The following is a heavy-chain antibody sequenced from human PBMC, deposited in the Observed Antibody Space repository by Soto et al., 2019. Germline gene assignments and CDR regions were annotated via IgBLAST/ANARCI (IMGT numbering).Heavy chain of an antibody. Sequence: WKTLSLTCTVSGGSISSYYWSWIRQPPGKGLEWIGYIYYSGSTNYNPSLKSRVTISVDTSKNQFSLKLSSVTAADTAVYYCARTYYDFWSGWYYYMDVWGKGTTVTVSS. CDR2: IYYSGST. D-gene: IGHD3-3*01. V-gene: IGHV4-59*08. J-gene: IGHJ6*03. CDR3: ARTYYDFWSGWYYYMDV. CDR1: GGSISSYY.